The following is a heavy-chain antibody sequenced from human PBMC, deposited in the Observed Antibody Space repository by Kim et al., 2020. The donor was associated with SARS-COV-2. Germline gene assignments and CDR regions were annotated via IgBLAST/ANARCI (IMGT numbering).Heavy chain of an antibody. CDR3: ARVTGIAVAGINWFDP. Sequence: KFQGRVTMTRDTSISTAYMELSRLRSDDTAVYYCARVTGIAVAGINWFDPWGQGTLVTVSS. V-gene: IGHV1-2*02. J-gene: IGHJ5*02. D-gene: IGHD6-19*01.